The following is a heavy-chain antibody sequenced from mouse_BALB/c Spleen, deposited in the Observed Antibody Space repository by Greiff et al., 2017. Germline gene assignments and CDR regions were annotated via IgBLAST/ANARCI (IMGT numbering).Heavy chain of an antibody. J-gene: IGHJ4*01. CDR2: ISSGSSTI. CDR3: ARKLYYGSSYDAMDY. V-gene: IGHV5-17*02. D-gene: IGHD1-1*01. Sequence: EVQGVESGGGLVQPGGSRKLSCAASGFTFSSFGMHWVRQAPEKGLEWVAYISSGSSTIYYADTVKGRFTISRDNPKNTLFLQMTSLRSEDTAMYYCARKLYYGSSYDAMDYWGQGTSVTVSS. CDR1: GFTFSSFG.